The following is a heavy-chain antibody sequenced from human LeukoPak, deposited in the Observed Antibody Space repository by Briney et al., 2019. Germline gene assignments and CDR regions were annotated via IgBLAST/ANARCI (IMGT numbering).Heavy chain of an antibody. CDR2: ISGDGGST. CDR3: AKARVMVRGKDAFDI. CDR1: GFTFDDYA. V-gene: IGHV3-43*02. J-gene: IGHJ3*02. D-gene: IGHD3-10*01. Sequence: GGSLRLSCAASGFTFDDYAMHWVRQAPGKGLDWVSLISGDGGSTYYADSVKGRFTISGDNSKNSLYLQMNSLRTEDTALYYCAKARVMVRGKDAFDIWGQGTTVTVSS.